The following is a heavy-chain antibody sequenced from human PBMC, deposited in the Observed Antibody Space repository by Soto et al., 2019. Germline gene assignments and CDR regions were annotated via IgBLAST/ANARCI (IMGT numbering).Heavy chain of an antibody. D-gene: IGHD3-3*02. CDR3: ARHSLALRKNNWFDP. Sequence: SETLSLTCTDSGDSIISSDFYWGWVRQPPGKGLEWIGSIFYLGSSYYNRSLKSRVTMSVDTSKNQFSLRLRSVTAADTALYFCARHSLALRKNNWFDPWGQGIMVAVSS. V-gene: IGHV4-39*01. CDR1: GDSIISSDFY. CDR2: IFYLGSS. J-gene: IGHJ5*02.